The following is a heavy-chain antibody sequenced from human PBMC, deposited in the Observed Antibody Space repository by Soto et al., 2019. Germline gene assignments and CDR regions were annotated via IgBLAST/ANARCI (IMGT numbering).Heavy chain of an antibody. Sequence: SETLSLTCSVSDDSISSSTYYWGWIRQPPGKGLEWLGYIFYTGSTYKNPSLKSRVTISADSSKNQFSVNLTSVTATDTAVYYHARRPTSAYAYKFDYWGQGILVTVSS. CDR1: DDSISSSTYY. CDR2: IFYTGST. CDR3: ARRPTSAYAYKFDY. V-gene: IGHV4-39*01. D-gene: IGHD3-16*01. J-gene: IGHJ4*02.